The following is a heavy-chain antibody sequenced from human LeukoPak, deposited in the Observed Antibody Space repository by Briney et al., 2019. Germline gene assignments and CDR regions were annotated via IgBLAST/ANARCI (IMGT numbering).Heavy chain of an antibody. V-gene: IGHV3-23*01. Sequence: SGGSLTLSCAASGFTFSNYDMSWVRQAPGKGLEWVSGISGSGGSTYHADSVKGRFTISRDNSKNTLYLQMNSLRAEDTAVYYCAKELDSSGYFDYWGQGTLVTVPS. CDR1: GFTFSNYD. D-gene: IGHD3-22*01. J-gene: IGHJ4*02. CDR3: AKELDSSGYFDY. CDR2: ISGSGGST.